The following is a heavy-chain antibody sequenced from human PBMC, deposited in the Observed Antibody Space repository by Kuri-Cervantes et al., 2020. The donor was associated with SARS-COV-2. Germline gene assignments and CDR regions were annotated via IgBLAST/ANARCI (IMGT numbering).Heavy chain of an antibody. D-gene: IGHD3-3*01. CDR3: ARRDYDFWSGYAWFDP. V-gene: IGHV4-34*01. CDR2: INHSGST. CDR1: GGSFSGYY. J-gene: IGHJ5*02. Sequence: SQTLSLTCAVYGGSFSGYYWSWIRQPPGKGLEWIGEINHSGSTNYNPSLKSRVTISVDTSKNQFSLKLSSVTAADTAVYYCARRDYDFWSGYAWFDPWAREPWSPSPQ.